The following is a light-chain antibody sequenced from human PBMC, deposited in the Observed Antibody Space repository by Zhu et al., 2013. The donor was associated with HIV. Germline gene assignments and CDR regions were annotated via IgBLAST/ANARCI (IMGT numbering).Light chain of an antibody. CDR3: SSYATSSTRV. J-gene: IGLJ3*02. Sequence: QSALTQPASVSGSPGQSITISCTGTSSDVGTYNLVSWYQQHPGKAPKLIIYEGNKRPSGFSNRFSGSKSGNTASLTISGLQAEDEADYYCSSYATSSTRVFGGGTKLTVL. CDR2: EGN. V-gene: IGLV2-23*01. CDR1: SSDVGTYNL.